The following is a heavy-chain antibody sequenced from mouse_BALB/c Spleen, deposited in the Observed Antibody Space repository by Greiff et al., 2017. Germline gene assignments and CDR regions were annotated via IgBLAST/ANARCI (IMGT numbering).Heavy chain of an antibody. CDR3: ARDRGDY. J-gene: IGHJ4*01. CDR2: IRNKANGYST. CDR1: GFTFTDYY. V-gene: IGHV7-3*02. Sequence: EVMLVESGGGLVQPGGSLRLSCATSGFTFTDYYMSWVRQPPGKALEWLGFIRNKANGYSTEYSASVKGRFTISRDNSQSILYLQMNTLRAEDSATYYCARDRGDYWGQGTSVTVSS.